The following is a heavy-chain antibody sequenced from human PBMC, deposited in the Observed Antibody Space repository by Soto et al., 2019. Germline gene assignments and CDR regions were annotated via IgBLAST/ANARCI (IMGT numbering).Heavy chain of an antibody. CDR2: ISYDGSNK. D-gene: IGHD3-10*01. CDR3: AKDSAKYYYYYYGMDV. V-gene: IGHV3-30*18. CDR1: GFTFSSYG. Sequence: GGSLRLSCAASGFTFSSYGMHWVRQAPGKGLEWVAVISYDGSNKYYADSVKGRFTISRDNSKNTLYLQMNSLRAEDTAVYYCAKDSAKYYYYYYGMDVWGQGTTVTVSS. J-gene: IGHJ6*02.